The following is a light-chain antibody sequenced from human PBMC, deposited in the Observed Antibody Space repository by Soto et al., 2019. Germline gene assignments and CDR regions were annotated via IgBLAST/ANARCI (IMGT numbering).Light chain of an antibody. J-gene: IGKJ1*01. Sequence: DIQMTQSPSSLSASVGDRVTITCRASQTISTYLNWYQQKPGKAPRLLIYDASSLLSGVPSRFSGSGSGTDFTLTIASLQPEDFATYYCQQYNRGFGQGTKVEIK. CDR1: QTISTY. V-gene: IGKV1-39*01. CDR3: QQYNRG. CDR2: DAS.